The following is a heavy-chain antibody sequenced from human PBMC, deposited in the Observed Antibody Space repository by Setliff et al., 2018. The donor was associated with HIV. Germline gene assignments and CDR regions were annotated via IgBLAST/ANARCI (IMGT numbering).Heavy chain of an antibody. CDR3: ATFFVSTATTQDY. J-gene: IGHJ4*02. CDR1: GGSMSGLY. D-gene: IGHD4-17*01. CDR2: IYYDGTT. Sequence: SSETLSLTCTVSGGSMSGLYWSWIRQPPGKGLEWVGYIYYDGTTTYNPSLKSRATISVDTSENQFSLKLNSLTAADTGVYYCATFFVSTATTQDYWGQGTLVTVSS. V-gene: IGHV4-59*12.